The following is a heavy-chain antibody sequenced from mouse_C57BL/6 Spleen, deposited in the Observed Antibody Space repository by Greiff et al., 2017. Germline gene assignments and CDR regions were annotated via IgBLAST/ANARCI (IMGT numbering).Heavy chain of an antibody. D-gene: IGHD1-1*02. J-gene: IGHJ4*01. CDR1: GFTFSSYA. CDR3: ARAEVAHYYAMDY. CDR2: ISDGGSYT. V-gene: IGHV5-4*01. Sequence: EVQRVESGGGLVKPGGSLKLSCAASGFTFSSYAMSWVRQTPEKRLEWVATISDGGSYTYYPDNVKGRFTISRDNAKNNLYLQMSHLKSEDTAMYYGARAEVAHYYAMDYWGQGTSVTVSS.